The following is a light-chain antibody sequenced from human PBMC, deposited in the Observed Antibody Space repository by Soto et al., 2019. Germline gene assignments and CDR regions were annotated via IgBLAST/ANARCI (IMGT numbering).Light chain of an antibody. CDR3: QKHNSAPAIT. CDR2: DSS. V-gene: IGKV3-15*01. CDR1: QSVSSD. J-gene: IGKJ5*01. Sequence: EIVMTQSPATLSVSPGERATLSCRASQSVSSDLAWYHQKPGQAPRLLMYDSSNRANGVPARFSASGSGTETTLTITSLQSEDVATYYCQKHNSAPAITFGQGTRLEIK.